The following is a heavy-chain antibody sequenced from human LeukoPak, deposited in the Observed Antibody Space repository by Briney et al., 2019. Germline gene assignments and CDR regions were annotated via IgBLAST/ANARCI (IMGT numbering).Heavy chain of an antibody. V-gene: IGHV4-61*02. CDR3: ARDSGIQLCDY. CDR1: GGSISSGGYY. CDR2: IYTSGST. Sequence: SETLSLTCTVSGGSISSGGYYWSWIRQPAGKGLEWIGRIYTSGSTNYNPSLKSRVTISVDTSKNQFSLKLSSVTAADTAVYYCARDSGIQLCDYWGQGTLVTVSS. D-gene: IGHD5-18*01. J-gene: IGHJ4*02.